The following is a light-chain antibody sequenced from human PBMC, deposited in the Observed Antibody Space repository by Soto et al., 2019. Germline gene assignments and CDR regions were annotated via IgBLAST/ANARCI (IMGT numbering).Light chain of an antibody. J-gene: IGKJ4*01. V-gene: IGKV1-33*01. Sequence: DIQMTQSPSSLSASLGDRVTITCRASQSISSYLNWCQQKPGKAHKLLINDASTLETGVPSRFSGSGSGTDFTFTISSLQPEDIATYYCQKYDNFVTFGGGTKVDI. CDR3: QKYDNFVT. CDR2: DAS. CDR1: QSISSY.